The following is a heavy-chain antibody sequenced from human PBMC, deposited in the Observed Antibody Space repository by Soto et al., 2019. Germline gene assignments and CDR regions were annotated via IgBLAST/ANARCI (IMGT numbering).Heavy chain of an antibody. CDR1: GYTFTSYD. J-gene: IGHJ6*02. D-gene: IGHD6-19*01. CDR3: ARSYSSGWYGGYYYYGMDV. Sequence: QVQLVQSGAEVKKPGASVKVSCKASGYTFTSYDINWVRQATGQGLEWMGWMNPNSGNTGYAQKFQGRVTMTRNTSISTAYMELSSLRSEDTAVYYCARSYSSGWYGGYYYYGMDVWGQGTTVTVSS. V-gene: IGHV1-8*01. CDR2: MNPNSGNT.